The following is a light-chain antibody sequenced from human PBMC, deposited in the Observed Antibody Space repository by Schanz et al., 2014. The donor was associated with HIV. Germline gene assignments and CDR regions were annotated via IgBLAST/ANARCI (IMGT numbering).Light chain of an antibody. Sequence: IVLTQSPGTLSLSPGERAALSCRASQSLGSNFLAWYQQKPGQAPRLLIFGASNRATGIPDRFSGSESGTDFTLTISRVEAEDFAVYYCQQYGSSPLTFGGGTKVEIK. J-gene: IGKJ4*01. V-gene: IGKV3-20*01. CDR3: QQYGSSPLT. CDR2: GAS. CDR1: QSLGSNF.